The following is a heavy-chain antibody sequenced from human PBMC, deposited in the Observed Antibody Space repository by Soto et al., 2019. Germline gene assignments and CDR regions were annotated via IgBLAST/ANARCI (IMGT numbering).Heavy chain of an antibody. CDR1: GFTFSDYY. CDR2: ISSSSSYT. Sequence: LRLSCAASGFTFSDYYMSWIRQAPGKGLEWVSYISSSSSYTNYADSVKGRFTISRDNAKNSLYLQMNSLRAEDTAVYYCARDTKQLARNYYYYYGMDVWGQGTTVTVSS. J-gene: IGHJ6*02. D-gene: IGHD6-6*01. CDR3: ARDTKQLARNYYYYYGMDV. V-gene: IGHV3-11*06.